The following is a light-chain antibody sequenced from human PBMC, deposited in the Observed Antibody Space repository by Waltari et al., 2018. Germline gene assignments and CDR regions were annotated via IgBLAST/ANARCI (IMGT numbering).Light chain of an antibody. Sequence: QSALTQPASVSGSPGQSITISCTGTSSYVGGYNYVSWYQQHPGKAPKLMIYDVSNRPSGVSNRFSGSKSGNTASLTISGLQAEDEADYYCSSYTSSSTLDRVFGGGTKLTVL. V-gene: IGLV2-14*03. CDR1: SSYVGGYNY. J-gene: IGLJ2*01. CDR2: DVS. CDR3: SSYTSSSTLDRV.